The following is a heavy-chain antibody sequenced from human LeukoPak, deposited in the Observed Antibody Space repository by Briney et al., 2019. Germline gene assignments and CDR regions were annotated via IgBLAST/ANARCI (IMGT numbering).Heavy chain of an antibody. CDR1: DGSFSGYY. J-gene: IGHJ4*02. CDR3: SRRPSRSRFDY. Sequence: SETLSLTCAVYDGSFSGYYWSWIRQPPGKGLEWIGEINHSGSTNYNPSLKSRVTVSVGTSKNQFSLKLSSVTAADTAVYYCSRRPSRSRFDYWGQGALVTVSS. CDR2: INHSGST. D-gene: IGHD6-19*01. V-gene: IGHV4-34*01.